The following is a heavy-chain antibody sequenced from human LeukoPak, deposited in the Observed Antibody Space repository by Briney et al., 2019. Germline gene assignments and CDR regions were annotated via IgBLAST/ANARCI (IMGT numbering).Heavy chain of an antibody. J-gene: IGHJ3*02. V-gene: IGHV1-18*01. CDR1: GYTFTKYD. CDR3: ARGDIVVVPAAIGEDAFDI. D-gene: IGHD2-2*01. CDR2: ISAYNGNT. Sequence: ASVKVSCKASGYTFTKYDINWVRQAPGQGLEWMGWISAYNGNTNYAQKLQGRVTMTTDTSTSTAYMELRSLRSDDTAVYYCARGDIVVVPAAIGEDAFDIWGQGTMVTVSS.